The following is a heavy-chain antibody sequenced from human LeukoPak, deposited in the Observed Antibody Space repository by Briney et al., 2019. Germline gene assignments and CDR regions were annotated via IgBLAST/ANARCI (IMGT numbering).Heavy chain of an antibody. V-gene: IGHV3-21*01. D-gene: IGHD3-16*01. CDR2: ISSSSSYI. Sequence: GGSLRLSCAASGFTFSSYSMNWVCQAPGKGLEWVSSISSSSSYIYYADSVKGRFTISRDNAKNSLYLQMNSLRAEDTAVYYCAREGLHNYMDVWGKGTTVTLSS. CDR1: GFTFSSYS. CDR3: AREGLHNYMDV. J-gene: IGHJ6*03.